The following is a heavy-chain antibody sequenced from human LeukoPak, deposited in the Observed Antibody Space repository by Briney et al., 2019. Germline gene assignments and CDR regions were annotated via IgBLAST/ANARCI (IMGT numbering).Heavy chain of an antibody. Sequence: PSETLSLTCSVSGGSIISYGYYWTWIRQYPGKGLEWIGNIFYNGTTYYNPSFKGRVTVSGDTSKNQFPLNLNSLTAADTAVYYCARDRMDTALAFFFDYWGQGTLVTVSS. CDR3: ARDRMDTALAFFFDY. J-gene: IGHJ4*02. CDR1: GGSIISYGYY. V-gene: IGHV4-31*03. D-gene: IGHD5-18*01. CDR2: IFYNGTT.